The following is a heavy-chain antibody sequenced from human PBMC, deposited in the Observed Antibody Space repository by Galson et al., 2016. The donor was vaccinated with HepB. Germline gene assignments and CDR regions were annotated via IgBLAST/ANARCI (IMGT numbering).Heavy chain of an antibody. CDR2: ISRGSGTI. D-gene: IGHD4-23*01. CDR3: ATSDSGGDTFVDV. J-gene: IGHJ6*02. Sequence: SLRLSCAASGFTFSSYGMNWIRQAPGKGLEWVSYISRGSGTIYYADSVRGRFTVSRDNARNLLYLQMNSLRDEDTAVYYCATSDSGGDTFVDVWGQGTTVIVTS. CDR1: GFTFSSYG. V-gene: IGHV3-48*02.